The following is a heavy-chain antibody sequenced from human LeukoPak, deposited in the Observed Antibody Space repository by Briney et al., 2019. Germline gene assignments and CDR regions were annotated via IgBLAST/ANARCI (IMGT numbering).Heavy chain of an antibody. CDR1: GGSFSGYY. D-gene: IGHD4-11*01. CDR2: INHSGST. Sequence: SETLSLTCAVYGGSFSGYYWSWIRQPPGKGLEWIGEINHSGSTNYNPSLKSRVTISVDTSKNQFSLKLSSVTAADTAVYYCARAEAYSNFRSDDAFDIWGQGTMATVSS. V-gene: IGHV4-34*01. J-gene: IGHJ3*02. CDR3: ARAEAYSNFRSDDAFDI.